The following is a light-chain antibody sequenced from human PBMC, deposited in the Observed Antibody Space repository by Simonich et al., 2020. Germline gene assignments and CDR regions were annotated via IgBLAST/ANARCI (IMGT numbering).Light chain of an antibody. Sequence: DIVMTQPPLSLSVTPGQPASISCKSSQSLLHSDGKTYLYWYLQKPGQSPQLLIYEGSNRFSGVPDRFSGSGSGTDFTLKISRVEAEDVGVYYCMQSIQRPLTFGGWTKVEIK. J-gene: IGKJ4*01. CDR3: MQSIQRPLT. CDR1: QSLLHSDGKTY. V-gene: IGKV2D-29*02. CDR2: EGS.